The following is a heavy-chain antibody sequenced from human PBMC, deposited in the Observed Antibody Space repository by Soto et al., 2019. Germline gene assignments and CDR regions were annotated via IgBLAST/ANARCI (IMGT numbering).Heavy chain of an antibody. Sequence: SETLSLTCTVSGGSISSYYWSWIRQPPGKGLEWIGYIYYSGSTNYNPSLKSRVTISVDTSKNQFSLKLSSVTAADTAVYYCARGERGYYYYMDVWGKGTTVTVSS. CDR2: IYYSGST. D-gene: IGHD3-16*01. J-gene: IGHJ6*03. CDR3: ARGERGYYYYMDV. V-gene: IGHV4-59*01. CDR1: GGSISSYY.